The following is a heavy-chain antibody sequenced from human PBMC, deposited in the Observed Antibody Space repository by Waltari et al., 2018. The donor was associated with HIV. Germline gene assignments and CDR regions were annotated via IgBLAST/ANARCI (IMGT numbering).Heavy chain of an antibody. CDR3: ARDRGLGNKYYKVPYYFDY. CDR2: INSYDGNT. J-gene: IGHJ4*02. D-gene: IGHD2-8*01. CDR1: GYLFNKYN. Sequence: QAQLVQSGAEVKNPGASVKVSCKASGYLFNKYNINWVRQAPGQWLEWMGWINSYDGNTNYAQMFQGRVTMTTDTSTNTVYMELRSLRSDDTAVYYCARDRGLGNKYYKVPYYFDYWGQGTLVTVSA. V-gene: IGHV1-18*01.